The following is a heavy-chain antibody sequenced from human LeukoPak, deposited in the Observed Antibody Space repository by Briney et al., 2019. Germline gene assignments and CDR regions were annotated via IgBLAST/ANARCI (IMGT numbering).Heavy chain of an antibody. D-gene: IGHD3-22*01. Sequence: SGGSLRLSCAASGFTFSSYSMNWVRQAPGKGLEWVSYISSSSSTMYYADSVKGRFTISRDNAKNSLYLQMNSLRAEDTAVYYCARVPSSGYLIGGQGTLVTVSS. CDR2: ISSSSSTM. J-gene: IGHJ4*02. V-gene: IGHV3-48*04. CDR3: ARVPSSGYLI. CDR1: GFTFSSYS.